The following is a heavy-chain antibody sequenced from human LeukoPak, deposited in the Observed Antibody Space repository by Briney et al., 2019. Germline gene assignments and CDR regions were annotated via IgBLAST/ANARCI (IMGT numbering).Heavy chain of an antibody. CDR2: IYSSGST. Sequence: SETLSLTCSVSGGSISNYFWTWIRQPPGKGLEWIGYIYSSGSTYYNPSLKSRVTISVDTSKNRFSLKLSAVTAADTAVYYCARRPTGDPKFDYWGQGTLVTVSS. CDR1: GGSISNYF. D-gene: IGHD7-27*01. CDR3: ARRPTGDPKFDY. V-gene: IGHV4-59*08. J-gene: IGHJ4*02.